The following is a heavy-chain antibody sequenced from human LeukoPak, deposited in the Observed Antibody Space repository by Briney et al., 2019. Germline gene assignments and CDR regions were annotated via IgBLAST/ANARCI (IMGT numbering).Heavy chain of an antibody. Sequence: PGGSLRLSCAASAFKFRTDWLSWVRQAPGKGREWVAMTKLERSDKYYVDSVKGRFTISAANAKTSINLQMNSLRAEDSAVYSCASLDSSGHYREQSVHWGQGTLVTVSS. CDR3: ASLDSSGHYREQSVH. CDR2: TKLERSDK. D-gene: IGHD3-22*01. V-gene: IGHV3-7*02. CDR1: AFKFRTDW. J-gene: IGHJ4*02.